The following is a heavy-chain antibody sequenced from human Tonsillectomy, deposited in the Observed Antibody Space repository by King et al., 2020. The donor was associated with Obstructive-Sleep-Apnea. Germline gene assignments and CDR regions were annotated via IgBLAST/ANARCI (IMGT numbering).Heavy chain of an antibody. CDR2: IYYSGST. Sequence: QLQESGPGLVKPSETLSLTCTVSGCSISSSSYYWGWIRQPPGKGLEWIGSIYYSGSTYYNPSLKSRVTISVDTSKNQFSLKLSSVTAADTAVYYCARAYYDILTGYYVDYWGQGTLVTVSS. D-gene: IGHD3-9*01. CDR1: GCSISSSSYY. CDR3: ARAYYDILTGYYVDY. V-gene: IGHV4-39*07. J-gene: IGHJ4*02.